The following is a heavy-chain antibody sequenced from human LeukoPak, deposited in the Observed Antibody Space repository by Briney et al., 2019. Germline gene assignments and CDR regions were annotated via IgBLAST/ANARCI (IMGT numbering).Heavy chain of an antibody. CDR3: ARALTETSFYYMDV. J-gene: IGHJ6*03. CDR2: INPNSGGT. D-gene: IGHD1-7*01. Sequence: SVKVSCKASGYTFIGYYIHWVRQAPGLGLEWMGWINPNSGGTSSAQKFQGRLTMTRDTSISTAYMEVTTLRSDDTAVYYCARALTETSFYYMDVWGKGTTVTVSS. V-gene: IGHV1-2*02. CDR1: GYTFIGYY.